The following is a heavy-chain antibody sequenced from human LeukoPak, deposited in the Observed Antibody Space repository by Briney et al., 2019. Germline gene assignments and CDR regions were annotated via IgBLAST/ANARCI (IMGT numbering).Heavy chain of an antibody. CDR3: ARFGVVIRSFDY. CDR2: IRYDGSNK. Sequence: GRSLRLSCAASGFTFSSYAMHWVRQAPGKGLEWVAFIRYDGSNKYYADSVKGRFTISRDNSKNTLYLQMNSLRAEDTAVYYCARFGVVIRSFDYWGQGTLVTVSS. CDR1: GFTFSSYA. J-gene: IGHJ4*02. D-gene: IGHD3-3*01. V-gene: IGHV3-30*04.